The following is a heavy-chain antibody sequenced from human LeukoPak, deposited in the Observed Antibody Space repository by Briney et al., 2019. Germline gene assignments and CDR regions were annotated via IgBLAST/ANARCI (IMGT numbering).Heavy chain of an antibody. J-gene: IGHJ4*02. CDR1: GFTFSSYG. Sequence: GGSLRLSCAASGFTFSSYGMHWVRQAPGKGLEWVAVISYDGSNKYYADSVKGRFTISRDNSKNTLYLQMNSLRAEDTAVYYCARERRGYSSDYWGQGTLVTVSS. CDR2: ISYDGSNK. V-gene: IGHV3-30*03. D-gene: IGHD5-18*01. CDR3: ARERRGYSSDY.